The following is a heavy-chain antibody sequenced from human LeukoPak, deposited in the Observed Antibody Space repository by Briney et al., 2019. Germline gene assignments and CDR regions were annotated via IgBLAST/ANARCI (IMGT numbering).Heavy chain of an antibody. J-gene: IGHJ4*02. V-gene: IGHV3-23*01. CDR1: GITLSNYG. D-gene: IGHD1-14*01. Sequence: GGSLRLSCAVSGITLSNYGMSWVRQAPGKGLEWVAGISGSGGRTNYADAVKGRFTISRDNAKNTLFLQMNSLRVEDTAVYYCADYRKPQGLDYWGQGTLVTVSS. CDR2: ISGSGGRT. CDR3: ADYRKPQGLDY.